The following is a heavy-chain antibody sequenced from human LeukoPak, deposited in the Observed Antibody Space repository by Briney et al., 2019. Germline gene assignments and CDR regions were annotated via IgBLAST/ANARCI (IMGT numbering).Heavy chain of an antibody. Sequence: GASVKVSCKASGYTFTSYYMHWVRQAPGQGLEWMGIINPSGGSTSYAQKFQGRVTMTRDTSTSTVYMELSSLRSEDTAVYYCCLPLVYNIVVVPAPRMDVWGQGTTVTVSS. V-gene: IGHV1-46*01. D-gene: IGHD2-2*01. CDR1: GYTFTSYY. CDR3: CLPLVYNIVVVPAPRMDV. J-gene: IGHJ6*02. CDR2: INPSGGST.